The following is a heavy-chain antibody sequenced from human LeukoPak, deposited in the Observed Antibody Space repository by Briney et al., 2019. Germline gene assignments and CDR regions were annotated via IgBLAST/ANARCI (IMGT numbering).Heavy chain of an antibody. V-gene: IGHV4-61*01. CDR3: ARGRGYAPGYFDY. Sequence: SETLSLTCTVSGSSVSSGSYYWSWIRQPPGKGLEWIGYIYYSGSTNYNPSLKSRVTISVDTSKNQFSLKLSSVTAADTAVYYCARGRGYAPGYFDYWGQGTLVTVSS. D-gene: IGHD6-25*01. J-gene: IGHJ4*02. CDR2: IYYSGST. CDR1: GSSVSSGSYY.